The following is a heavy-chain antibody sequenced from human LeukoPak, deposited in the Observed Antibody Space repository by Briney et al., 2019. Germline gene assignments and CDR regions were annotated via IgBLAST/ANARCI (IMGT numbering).Heavy chain of an antibody. Sequence: SQTLSLTCTVSGGSISSGGYYWSWIRQPPGKGLEWIGYIYYSGSTNYNPSLKSRVTISVDTSKNQFSLKLSSVTAADTAVYYCARSARPTNFDYWGQGTLVTVSS. V-gene: IGHV4-61*08. J-gene: IGHJ4*02. CDR2: IYYSGST. CDR1: GGSISSGGYY. CDR3: ARSARPTNFDY.